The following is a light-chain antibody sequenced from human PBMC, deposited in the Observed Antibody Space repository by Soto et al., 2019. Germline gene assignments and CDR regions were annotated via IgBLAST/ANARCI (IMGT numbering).Light chain of an antibody. J-gene: IGKJ1*01. CDR3: QQNSNWQGT. CDR1: QSVSTD. CDR2: AAS. Sequence: EIVLTQSPATLSLSPGDRATLSCRASQSVSTDVNWFQQKPGQPPRLLIYAASNRVTGIPDRISGSGSGADFTLTISSLEPEDSAFYYCQQNSNWQGTFGQGTKVEIK. V-gene: IGKV3-11*01.